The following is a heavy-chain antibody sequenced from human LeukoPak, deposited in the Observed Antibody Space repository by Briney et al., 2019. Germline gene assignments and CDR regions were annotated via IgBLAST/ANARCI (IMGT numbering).Heavy chain of an antibody. J-gene: IGHJ4*02. D-gene: IGHD1-26*01. CDR1: GFTFSNAW. CDR2: FRSKTDGGTI. CDR3: TTVIMGAPKDDY. V-gene: IGHV3-15*05. Sequence: GGSLRLSCAASGFTFSNAWMSWVRQAPGRGLEWVGRFRSKTDGGTIDYAAPVKGRFTISRDDSRNTLYLQMNSLKTEDTAVYYCTTVIMGAPKDDYWGQGTLVTVSS.